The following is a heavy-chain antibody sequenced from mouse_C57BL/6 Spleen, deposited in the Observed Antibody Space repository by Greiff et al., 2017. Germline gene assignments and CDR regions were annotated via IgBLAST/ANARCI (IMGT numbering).Heavy chain of an antibody. CDR2: ISTLAYSL. J-gene: IGHJ1*03. CDR1: GFTFSDYG. Sequence: EVKLVESGGGLVQPGGSLKLSCAASGFTFSDYGMAWVRQAPRKGPEWVAFISTLAYSLYYADTVTGRFTISRENAKNTLYLEMSILSSEYTAMYYCTTVVATGYFDVWGTGTTVTVSS. D-gene: IGHD1-1*01. CDR3: TTVVATGYFDV. V-gene: IGHV5-15*01.